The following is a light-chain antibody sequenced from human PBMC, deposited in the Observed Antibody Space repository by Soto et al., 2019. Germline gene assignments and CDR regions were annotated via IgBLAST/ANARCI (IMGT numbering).Light chain of an antibody. CDR1: QSIHRY. CDR3: QQSNIIPWT. CDR2: AAS. V-gene: IGKV1-39*01. J-gene: IGKJ1*01. Sequence: DIQTTQSPSSLSASVGDRVTITCRASQSIHRYLNWYQQKLGKAPKVLIYAASNVQSGVPSRFSGSGFGTDFTLTISSLQPEDLGTYYCQQSNIIPWTFGQGTKVEIK.